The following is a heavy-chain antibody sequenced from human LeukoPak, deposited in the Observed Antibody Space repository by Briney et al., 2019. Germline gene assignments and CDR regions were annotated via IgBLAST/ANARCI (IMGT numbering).Heavy chain of an antibody. J-gene: IGHJ5*02. V-gene: IGHV1-69*04. CDR1: GGTCSSYA. CDR2: IIPIFGIA. Sequence: SVKVSCKASGGTCSSYAISWVRQAPGQGLEWMGRIIPIFGIANYAQKFQGRVTITADKSTSTAYMELSSLRSGDTAVYYCASGIAVAGRSGVDWFDPWGQGTLVTVSS. CDR3: ASGIAVAGRSGVDWFDP. D-gene: IGHD6-19*01.